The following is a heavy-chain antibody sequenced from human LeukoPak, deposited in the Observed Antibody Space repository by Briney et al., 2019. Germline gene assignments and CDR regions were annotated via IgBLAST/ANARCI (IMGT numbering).Heavy chain of an antibody. D-gene: IGHD6-13*01. CDR1: GYSISSGYY. CDR3: ARDHSSSSEDY. J-gene: IGHJ4*02. V-gene: IGHV4-38-2*02. Sequence: SETLSLTCTVSGYSISSGYYWGWIRQPPGKGLEWIGNIYHSGSTYYNPSLKSRVTISVDTSKNQFSLKLNSVTAADTAVYYCARDHSSSSEDYWGQGTLVTVSS. CDR2: IYHSGST.